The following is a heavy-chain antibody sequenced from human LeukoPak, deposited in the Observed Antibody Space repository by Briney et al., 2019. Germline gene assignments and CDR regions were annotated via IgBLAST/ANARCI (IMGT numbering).Heavy chain of an antibody. CDR3: ARDPDYSSSGF. J-gene: IGHJ4*02. D-gene: IGHD6-6*01. V-gene: IGHV3-48*01. CDR1: GFTFSSYS. Sequence: PGGSLRLSCAASGFTFSSYSMNWVRQAPGKGLEWVSYISSSSSTIYYADSVKGRFTISRDNAKNSLYLLMNSLRAEDTAVYYCARDPDYSSSGFWGQGTLVTVSS. CDR2: ISSSSSTI.